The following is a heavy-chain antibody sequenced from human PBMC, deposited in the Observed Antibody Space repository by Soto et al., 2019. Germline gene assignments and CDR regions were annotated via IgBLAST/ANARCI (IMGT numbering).Heavy chain of an antibody. J-gene: IGHJ6*02. V-gene: IGHV3-30*18. CDR3: AKDLLVEAAAGPYYYYYYGMDV. CDR2: ISYGGSNK. D-gene: IGHD6-13*01. CDR1: GFTFRSYG. Sequence: GSLILSCAASGFTFRSYGMHWVRQAPGKGLEWVAVISYGGSNKYYADSVKGRFTISRDNSKNTLYLQMNSLRAKDTAVYYCAKDLLVEAAAGPYYYYYYGMDVWGQGTTVTVSS.